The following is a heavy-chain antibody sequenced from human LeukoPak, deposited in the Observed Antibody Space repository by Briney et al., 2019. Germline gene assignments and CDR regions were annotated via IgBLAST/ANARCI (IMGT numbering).Heavy chain of an antibody. V-gene: IGHV1-69*13. CDR3: AKGHDDFRQFDF. D-gene: IGHD3-3*01. J-gene: IGHJ4*02. CDR2: IIPIFGTG. CDR1: GGTFANYA. Sequence: GASVKVSCKASGGTFANYAISWVRKAPGQGLEWMGGIIPIFGTGHSTQKFQGRLTITADESTRTTYMELSSLRSEDTAVHYCAKGHDDFRQFDFWGQGTLVIVSS.